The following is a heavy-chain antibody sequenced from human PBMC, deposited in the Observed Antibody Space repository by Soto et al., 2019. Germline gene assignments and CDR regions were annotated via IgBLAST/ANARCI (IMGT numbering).Heavy chain of an antibody. CDR2: ISGSGGST. V-gene: IGHV3-23*01. CDR1: GFTFSGYA. J-gene: IGHJ4*02. CDR3: AKAVVLKLELNLFDY. D-gene: IGHD1-7*01. Sequence: GGCLRLSCAASGFTFSGYAMSWVRQAPGKGLEWVSAISGSGGSTYYADSVKGRFTISRDNSKHTLYLQMNSLRAEDTAVYYCAKAVVLKLELNLFDYWGQGTLVTVSS.